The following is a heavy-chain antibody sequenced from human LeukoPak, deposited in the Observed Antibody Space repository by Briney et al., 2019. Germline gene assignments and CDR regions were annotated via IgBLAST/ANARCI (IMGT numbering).Heavy chain of an antibody. Sequence: SETLSLTCTVSGGSISSYYWSWIRQPPGKGLEWIGYIYYSGSTNYNPSLKSRVTISVDTSKNQFSLKLSSVTAADTAVYHCARHPSVASIAAAGTGPDYYYYGMDVWGQGTTVTVSS. CDR3: ARHPSVASIAAAGTGPDYYYYGMDV. CDR2: IYYSGST. D-gene: IGHD6-13*01. CDR1: GGSISSYY. J-gene: IGHJ6*02. V-gene: IGHV4-59*08.